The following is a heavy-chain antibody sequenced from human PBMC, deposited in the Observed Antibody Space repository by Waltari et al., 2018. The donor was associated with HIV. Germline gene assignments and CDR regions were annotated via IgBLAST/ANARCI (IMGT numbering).Heavy chain of an antibody. CDR1: GVSVTNYW. CDR3: SRDTFGEYDF. J-gene: IGHJ4*02. V-gene: IGHV3-74*01. CDR2: INIDGRTI. D-gene: IGHD3-3*01. Sequence: EVQLVQSGGGLIKPGGSLRLSCAASGVSVTNYWMHWVRQSPGKGLVWVSRINIDGRTIDYADSVKGRFTISRDSAKNTLSLQMNSLREEDTAVYYCSRDTFGEYDFWGQGALVTVSS.